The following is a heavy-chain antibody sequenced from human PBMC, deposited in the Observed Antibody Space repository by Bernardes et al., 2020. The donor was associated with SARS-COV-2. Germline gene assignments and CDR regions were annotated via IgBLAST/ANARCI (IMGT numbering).Heavy chain of an antibody. CDR2: VHYGGRNIGRT. V-gene: IGHV4-39*01. CDR1: GGSINSRNYY. Sequence: SETLSLTCTVSGGSINSRNYYWGFIRQSPGTGLEWLTIVHYGGRNIGRTFYNPSLRSRFTISMDTSTKPFDLRLASVTATDTDVYYCSIWNYNYLRDYWGQETLVTVSS. CDR3: SIWNYNYLRDY. J-gene: IGHJ4*02. D-gene: IGHD1-7*01.